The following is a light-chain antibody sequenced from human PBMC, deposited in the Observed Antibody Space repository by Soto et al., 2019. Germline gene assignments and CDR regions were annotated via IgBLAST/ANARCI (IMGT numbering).Light chain of an antibody. Sequence: EIVLTQSPATLSFSPGERATLSCGASQSVSSYLAWYQQRPGQAPRLLIYGASTRATGIPARFSGSGSGTDFTLTISSLEPEDFAVYYCQQRSNWPTFGQGTRLEIK. V-gene: IGKV3-11*01. CDR3: QQRSNWPT. J-gene: IGKJ5*01. CDR2: GAS. CDR1: QSVSSY.